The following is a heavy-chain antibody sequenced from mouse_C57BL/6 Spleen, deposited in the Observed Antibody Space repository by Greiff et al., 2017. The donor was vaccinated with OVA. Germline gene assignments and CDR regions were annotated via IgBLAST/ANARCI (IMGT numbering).Heavy chain of an antibody. V-gene: IGHV1-52*01. CDR1: GYTFTSYW. J-gene: IGHJ2*01. CDR3: ARAFYYDYDVGY. Sequence: QVHVKQPGAELVRPGSSVKLSCKASGYTFTSYWMHWVKQRPIQGLEWIGNIDPSDSETHYNQKFKDKATLTVDKSSSTAYMQLSSLTSEDSAVYYCARAFYYDYDVGYWGQGTTLTVSS. D-gene: IGHD2-4*01. CDR2: IDPSDSET.